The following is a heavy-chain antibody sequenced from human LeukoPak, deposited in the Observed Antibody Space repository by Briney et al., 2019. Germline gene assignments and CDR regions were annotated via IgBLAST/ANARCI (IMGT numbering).Heavy chain of an antibody. D-gene: IGHD3-10*01. CDR3: ARLRGFGEPLFDY. CDR2: IYHSGST. V-gene: IGHV4-30-4*01. Sequence: SETLSLTCNVSGGSISNGDCYWSWIRQPPGKGLEWIGYIYHSGSTYYNPSLKSRVTISIDTSKNQFSLKLSSVTAADTAVYYCARLRGFGEPLFDYWGQGTLVTVSS. CDR1: GGSISNGDCY. J-gene: IGHJ4*02.